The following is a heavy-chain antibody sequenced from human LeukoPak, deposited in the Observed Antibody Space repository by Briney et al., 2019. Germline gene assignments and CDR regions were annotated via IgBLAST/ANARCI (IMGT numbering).Heavy chain of an antibody. V-gene: IGHV1-18*01. CDR3: ARTAAAGSINY. J-gene: IGHJ4*02. D-gene: IGHD6-13*01. CDR2: ISAYNGNT. Sequence: ASVKVSCKASGYTFTIYCISWARQAPGQGLEWMGWISAYNGNTNYAQKLQGRVTMTTDTSTSTAYMELSSLRSEDTAVYYCARTAAAGSINYWGQGTLVTVSS. CDR1: GYTFTIYC.